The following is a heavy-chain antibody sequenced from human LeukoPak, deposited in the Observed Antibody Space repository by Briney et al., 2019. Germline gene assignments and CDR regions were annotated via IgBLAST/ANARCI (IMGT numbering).Heavy chain of an antibody. V-gene: IGHV4-34*01. D-gene: IGHD4-11*01. Sequence: SETLSLTCAVYGGSFSGYYWSWIRQPPGKGLEWIGEINHSGSTNYNPSLKSRVTISVDTSKNQFSLKLSAVTAADTAVYCCAGELSNYYYFDYWGQGTLVTVSS. J-gene: IGHJ4*02. CDR2: INHSGST. CDR3: AGELSNYYYFDY. CDR1: GGSFSGYY.